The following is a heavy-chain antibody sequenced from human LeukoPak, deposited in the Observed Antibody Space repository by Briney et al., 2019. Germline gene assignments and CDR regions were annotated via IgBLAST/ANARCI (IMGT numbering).Heavy chain of an antibody. J-gene: IGHJ4*02. V-gene: IGHV3-30*02. Sequence: PGGSLRLSCAASGFSFSGYGMHWVRQAPGKGLEWVAFIRYDGSNEYYADSVKGRFTISRDNSKNTLYLQMNSLRAEDTAVYYCARCSPFDYWGQGTLVTVSS. CDR1: GFSFSGYG. CDR3: ARCSPFDY. CDR2: IRYDGSNE. D-gene: IGHD6-13*01.